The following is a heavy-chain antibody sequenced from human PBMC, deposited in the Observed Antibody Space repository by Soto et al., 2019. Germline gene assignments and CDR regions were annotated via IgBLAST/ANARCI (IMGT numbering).Heavy chain of an antibody. CDR1: GYTFTSYG. J-gene: IGHJ3*02. D-gene: IGHD2-15*01. CDR2: ISANSGNT. V-gene: IGHV1-18*01. Sequence: ASVKVSCKASGYTFTSYGISWVRQAPGQGREWMGIISANSGNTNYAQKLQGRVTMTRDTSTSTAYMELSSLRSDDTAVYYCAIVVLGFFRSSSFWDFEIWEEERIVTV. CDR3: AIVVLGFFRSSSFWDFEI.